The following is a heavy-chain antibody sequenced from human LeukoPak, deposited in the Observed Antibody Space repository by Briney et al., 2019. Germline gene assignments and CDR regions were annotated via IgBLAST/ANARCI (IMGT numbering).Heavy chain of an antibody. Sequence: ASVKVSCKTSGYTFDIFGISWVRQAPGQGLEWLGWISTYNGNTNYTQNLQGRITVTADASSTTVYMELRSLTYEDTAVYYCAREKGRGYFGYWGQGTLVTVSS. J-gene: IGHJ4*02. D-gene: IGHD3-10*01. CDR2: ISTYNGNT. CDR1: GYTFDIFG. V-gene: IGHV1-18*01. CDR3: AREKGRGYFGY.